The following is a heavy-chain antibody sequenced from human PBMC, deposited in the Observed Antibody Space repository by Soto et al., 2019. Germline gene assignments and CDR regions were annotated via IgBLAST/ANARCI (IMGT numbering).Heavy chain of an antibody. V-gene: IGHV1-8*01. D-gene: IGHD3-16*02. CDR2: MNPNSGNT. CDR1: GYTFTSYD. Sequence: QVQLVQSGAEVKKPGASVKVSCKASGYTFTSYDINWVRQATGQGLEWMGWMNPNSGNTGYAQKFHGRVTMTRNTSISTAYMELSSLRSEDTSVYYCARERSSSKRFDPWGQGTLVTVSS. J-gene: IGHJ5*02. CDR3: ARERSSSKRFDP.